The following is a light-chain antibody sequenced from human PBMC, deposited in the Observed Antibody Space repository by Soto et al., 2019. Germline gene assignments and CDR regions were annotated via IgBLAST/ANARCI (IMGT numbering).Light chain of an antibody. V-gene: IGLV2-8*01. CDR2: EVS. CDR3: TSYAGSNNFV. CDR1: SSDVGDYNY. Sequence: QSALTQPPSASGSPGQSVTISCTGTSSDVGDYNYVSWYQKHPGKAPKLMIYEVSKRPSGVPDRFSGSKSGNTASLTVSGLQAEDEADYYCTSYAGSNNFVFGTGTKLTVL. J-gene: IGLJ1*01.